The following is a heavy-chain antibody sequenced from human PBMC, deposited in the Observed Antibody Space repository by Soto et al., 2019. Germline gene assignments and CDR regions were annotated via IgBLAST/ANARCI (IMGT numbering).Heavy chain of an antibody. Sequence: QVQLVQSGAEVKKPGASVKVSCKASGYTFTSYGITWVRQAPGQGLEWMGWISTYNGNTNYEQKLQGRVTMTTDTSTSTAYMELRSMRSDDTAVYYCERSLGYSSSDWFDPWGQGTLVTVSS. CDR3: ERSLGYSSSDWFDP. J-gene: IGHJ5*02. V-gene: IGHV1-18*01. D-gene: IGHD6-6*01. CDR2: ISTYNGNT. CDR1: GYTFTSYG.